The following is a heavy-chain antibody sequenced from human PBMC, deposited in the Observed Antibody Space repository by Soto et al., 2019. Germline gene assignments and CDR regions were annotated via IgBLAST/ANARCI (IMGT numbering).Heavy chain of an antibody. Sequence: ASETLSLTCTVSGGSISSYYWSWIRQPPGKGLEWVGYVHDSWGSHYNPSLKSRVAISLDTSKSQFSLKLTSVTAADTAVYYCARLNGYCISTNCHGYYGMDVWGQGTTVTVSS. CDR2: VHDSWGS. CDR3: ARLNGYCISTNCHGYYGMDV. CDR1: GGSISSYY. V-gene: IGHV4-59*08. D-gene: IGHD2-2*03. J-gene: IGHJ6*02.